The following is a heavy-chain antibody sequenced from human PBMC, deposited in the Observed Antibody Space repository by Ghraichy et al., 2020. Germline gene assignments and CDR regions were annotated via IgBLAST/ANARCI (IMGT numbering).Heavy chain of an antibody. CDR3: AKEQEYYYGSGSYYTRVYYFDY. Sequence: GGSLRLSCAASGFTFSSYAMSWVRQAPGKGLEWVSAISGSGGSTYYADSVKGRFTISRDNSKNTLYLQMNSLRAEDTAVYYCAKEQEYYYGSGSYYTRVYYFDYWGQGTLVTVSS. CDR2: ISGSGGST. D-gene: IGHD3-10*01. V-gene: IGHV3-23*01. J-gene: IGHJ4*02. CDR1: GFTFSSYA.